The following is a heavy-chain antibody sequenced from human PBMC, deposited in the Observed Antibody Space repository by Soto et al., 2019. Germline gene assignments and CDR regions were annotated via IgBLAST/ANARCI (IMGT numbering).Heavy chain of an antibody. V-gene: IGHV5-10-1*01. CDR1: GYSFTSYW. Sequence: GESLKISCKGSGYSFTSYWISWVRQMHGKGLEWMGRIDPSDSYTNYSPSFQGHVTISADKSISTAYLQWSSLKASDTAMYYCARSGYDILTGYSYGMDVWGQGTTVTVSS. D-gene: IGHD3-9*01. CDR3: ARSGYDILTGYSYGMDV. J-gene: IGHJ6*02. CDR2: IDPSDSYT.